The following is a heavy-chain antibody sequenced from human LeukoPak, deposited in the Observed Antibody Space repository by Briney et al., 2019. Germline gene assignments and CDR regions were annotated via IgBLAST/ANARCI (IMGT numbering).Heavy chain of an antibody. J-gene: IGHJ4*02. V-gene: IGHV3-30-3*01. Sequence: PGRSLRLSCAASGFTFSSYAMHWVRQAPGKGLEWVAVISYDGSNKYYADSVKGRFTISRDNSKNTLYLQMNSLRAEDTAVYYCARDRDYDILTGYLGYWGQGTLVTVSS. D-gene: IGHD3-9*01. CDR1: GFTFSSYA. CDR2: ISYDGSNK. CDR3: ARDRDYDILTGYLGY.